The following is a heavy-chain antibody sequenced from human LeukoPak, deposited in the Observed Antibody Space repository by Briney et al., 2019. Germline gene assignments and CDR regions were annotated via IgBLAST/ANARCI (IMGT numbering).Heavy chain of an antibody. J-gene: IGHJ4*02. CDR2: ISYDGSNK. Sequence: PGGSLRLSCAASGFTFSSYGMHWVRQAPGKGLEWVAVISYDGSNKYYADSVKGRFTISRDNSKNTLYLQMNSLRVEDTAVYYCAKVGIAVAGIDYWGQGTLVTVSS. D-gene: IGHD6-19*01. CDR3: AKVGIAVAGIDY. CDR1: GFTFSSYG. V-gene: IGHV3-30*18.